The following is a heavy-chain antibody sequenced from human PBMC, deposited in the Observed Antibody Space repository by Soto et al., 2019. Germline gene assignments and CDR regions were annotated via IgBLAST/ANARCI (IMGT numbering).Heavy chain of an antibody. CDR3: ARERSTGLDP. V-gene: IGHV3-23*01. J-gene: IGHJ5*02. D-gene: IGHD2-15*01. CDR2: ISGSGGST. CDR1: GFTFSSYA. Sequence: PGGSLRLSCAASGFTFSSYAMSWVRQAPGKGLEWVSAISGSGGSTYYADSVKGRFTISRDNSKNQFSLKLSSVTAADTAVYYCARERSTGLDPWGQGTLVTVSS.